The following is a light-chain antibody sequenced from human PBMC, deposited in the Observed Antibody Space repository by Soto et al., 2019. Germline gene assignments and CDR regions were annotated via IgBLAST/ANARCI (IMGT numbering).Light chain of an antibody. CDR1: SSDVGSYNL. Sequence: QSVLTQPASVSGSPGQSITISCTGTSSDVGSYNLVSWYHQLSGSSPKLIISEVTMWPSGVSNRFSGSKSGNSASLTISGLQAEDDADYYCCSYARSHYVFGTGTKATVL. V-gene: IGLV2-23*02. CDR2: EVT. J-gene: IGLJ1*01. CDR3: CSYARSHYV.